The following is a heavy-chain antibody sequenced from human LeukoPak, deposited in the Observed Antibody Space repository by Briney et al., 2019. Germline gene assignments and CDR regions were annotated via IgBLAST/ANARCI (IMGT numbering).Heavy chain of an antibody. D-gene: IGHD6-13*01. Sequence: PSETLSLTCTVSSGSINSYYWTWIRQPPGKGLEGIGYISYSGSTNYNLSLRSRVTISVDTSKNQFSLQLSSVNAADTGVDYCAREGKQQLPQGAFDIWGQGTMVTVSS. CDR3: AREGKQQLPQGAFDI. V-gene: IGHV4-59*01. CDR2: ISYSGST. J-gene: IGHJ3*02. CDR1: SGSINSYY.